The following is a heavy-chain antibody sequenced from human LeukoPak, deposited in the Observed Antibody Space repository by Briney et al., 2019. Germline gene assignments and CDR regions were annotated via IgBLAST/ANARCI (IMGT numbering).Heavy chain of an antibody. CDR1: GGTFSSYA. D-gene: IGHD6-13*01. CDR2: IIPIFGTA. CDR3: ARVALIAAAADY. J-gene: IGHJ4*02. Sequence: HGSSVKVSCKASGGTFSSYAISWVRQAPGQGLEWMGGIIPIFGTANYAQKFQGRVTITADKSTSTAYMELSSLRSEDTAVYYCARVALIAAAADYWGQGTLVTVSS. V-gene: IGHV1-69*06.